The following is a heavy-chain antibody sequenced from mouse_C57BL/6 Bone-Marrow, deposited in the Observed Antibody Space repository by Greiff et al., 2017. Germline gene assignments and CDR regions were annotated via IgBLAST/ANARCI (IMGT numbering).Heavy chain of an antibody. D-gene: IGHD2-4*01. Sequence: QVQLQQSGAELARPGASVKLSCTASGYTFTSYGISWVKQRTGQGLEWIGEIYPRSGNTYYNEKFKGKATLTADKSSSTAYMELRSLTSEDSAVYFCARGYYDYGGDYCDDWGQGTTLTVSS. CDR3: ARGYYDYGGDYCDD. V-gene: IGHV1-81*01. CDR2: IYPRSGNT. J-gene: IGHJ2*01. CDR1: GYTFTSYG.